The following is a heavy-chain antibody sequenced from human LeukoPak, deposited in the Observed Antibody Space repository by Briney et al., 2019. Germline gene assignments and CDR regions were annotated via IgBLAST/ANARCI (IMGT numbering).Heavy chain of an antibody. CDR3: AKDNRQSGYSYAHGAFDI. V-gene: IGHV3-7*03. CDR1: GFTFSSYW. Sequence: GGSLRLSCAASGFTFSSYWMSWVRQAPGKGLEWVANIKQDGSEKYYVDSVKGRFTISRDNSKNTLYLQMNSLRAEDTAVYYCAKDNRQSGYSYAHGAFDIWGQGTMVTVSS. CDR2: IKQDGSEK. J-gene: IGHJ3*02. D-gene: IGHD5-18*01.